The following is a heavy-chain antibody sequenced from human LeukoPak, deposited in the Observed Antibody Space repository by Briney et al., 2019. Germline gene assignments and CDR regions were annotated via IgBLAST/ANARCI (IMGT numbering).Heavy chain of an antibody. CDR3: ARVRAIGSNYFDY. D-gene: IGHD1-26*01. J-gene: IGHJ4*02. CDR2: ISSSGSTI. CDR1: GFTFSDYY. Sequence: GGSLRLSCAASGFTFSDYYMSWIRQAPGKGLEWVSYISSSGSTIYYVDSVKGRFTISRDNAKNSLYLQMNSLRAEDTAVYYCARVRAIGSNYFDYWGQGTLVTVSS. V-gene: IGHV3-11*01.